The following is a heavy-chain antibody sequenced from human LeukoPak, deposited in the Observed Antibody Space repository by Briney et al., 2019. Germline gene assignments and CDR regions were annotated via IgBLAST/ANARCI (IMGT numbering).Heavy chain of an antibody. V-gene: IGHV3-23*01. CDR1: GFTFSSYA. D-gene: IGHD3-22*01. CDR3: AKDPPHYETSGPYYFDY. CDR2: ISGSGGST. J-gene: IGHJ4*02. Sequence: PGGSLRLSCAASGFTFSSYAMSWVRQAPGKGLEWVSAISGSGGSTYYADSVKGRFTISRDNSKNTLYLQMNSLRAEDTAVYFCAKDPPHYETSGPYYFDYWGQGTLVTVSS.